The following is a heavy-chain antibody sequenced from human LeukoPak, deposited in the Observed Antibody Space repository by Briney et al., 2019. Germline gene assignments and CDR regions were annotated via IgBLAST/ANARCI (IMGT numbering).Heavy chain of an antibody. V-gene: IGHV4-4*07. CDR2: IYTSGST. CDR3: ARFGYYYDSSGYYEKYYFDY. J-gene: IGHJ4*02. Sequence: SETLSLTCTVSGGSISSYYWSWIRQPAGKGLEWIGRIYTSGSTNYNPSLKSRVTMSVDTSKNQFSLKLSSVTAADTAVYYCARFGYYYDSSGYYEKYYFDYWGQGTLVTVSS. D-gene: IGHD3-22*01. CDR1: GGSISSYY.